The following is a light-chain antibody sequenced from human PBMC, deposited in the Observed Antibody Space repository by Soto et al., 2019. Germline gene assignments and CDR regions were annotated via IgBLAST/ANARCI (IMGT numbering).Light chain of an antibody. Sequence: DIQMTQSPSSLSASVGDRVTITCRASQTTSSFLNWYQQKPGKAPKLLIYAASSLQSGVPSRFSGSGSGTDFTLTIISLQPEDFATYYGQQSYSTPWTFGQGTKVEIK. CDR1: QTTSSF. CDR3: QQSYSTPWT. V-gene: IGKV1-39*01. J-gene: IGKJ1*01. CDR2: AAS.